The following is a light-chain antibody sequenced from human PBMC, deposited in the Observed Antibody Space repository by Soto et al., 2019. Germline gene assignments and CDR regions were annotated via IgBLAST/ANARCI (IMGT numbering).Light chain of an antibody. Sequence: VLTHPPSVSGAPGQRVTISCTGSSSNIGAGYDVHWYQQLPGTAPKLLIYGNSNRPSGVPDRFSGSKSGTSASLAITGLQAEDEADYYCQYYDSSLSGYVFGTGTKVTVL. CDR1: SSNIGAGYD. V-gene: IGLV1-40*01. J-gene: IGLJ1*01. CDR2: GNS. CDR3: QYYDSSLSGYV.